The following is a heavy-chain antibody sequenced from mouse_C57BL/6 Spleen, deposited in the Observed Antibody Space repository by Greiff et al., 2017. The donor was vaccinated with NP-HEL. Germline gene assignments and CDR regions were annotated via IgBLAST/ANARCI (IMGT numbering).Heavy chain of an antibody. V-gene: IGHV14-3*01. Sequence: VQLQQSVAELVRPGASVKLSCTASGFNIKNTYMHWVKQRPEQGLEWIGRIDPANGNTKYVPKFQGKATITADTSSNTAYLQLSSLTSEDTAIYYCAIIYYYGSSYAWFAYWGQGTLVTVSA. J-gene: IGHJ3*01. CDR3: AIIYYYGSSYAWFAY. CDR2: IDPANGNT. D-gene: IGHD1-1*01. CDR1: GFNIKNTY.